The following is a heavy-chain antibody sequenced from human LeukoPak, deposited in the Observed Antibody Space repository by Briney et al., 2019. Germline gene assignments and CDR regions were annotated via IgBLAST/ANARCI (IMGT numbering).Heavy chain of an antibody. CDR2: ISYDGSNK. CDR3: AKGLVAATLVDAFDI. V-gene: IGHV3-30*18. CDR1: GFTFSSYG. J-gene: IGHJ3*02. Sequence: GGPLRLSCAASGFTFSSYGMHWVRQAPGKGLEWVAVISYDGSNKYYADSVKGRFTISRDNSKNTLYLQMNSLRAEDTAVYYCAKGLVAATLVDAFDIWGQGTMVTVSS. D-gene: IGHD2-15*01.